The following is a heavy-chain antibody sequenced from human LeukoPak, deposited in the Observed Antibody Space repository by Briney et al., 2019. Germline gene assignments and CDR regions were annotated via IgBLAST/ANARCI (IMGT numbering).Heavy chain of an antibody. Sequence: SETLSLTCAVSGGSISSSNWWSWVRQPPGKGLEWIGEIYHSGSTNYNPSLKSRVTISVDTSKNQFSLKLSSVTAADTAVYYCARAYYDSSGYYQRYYYYYYYMDVWGKGTTVTVSS. J-gene: IGHJ6*03. D-gene: IGHD3-22*01. CDR3: ARAYYDSSGYYQRYYYYYYYMDV. CDR2: IYHSGST. CDR1: GGSISSSNW. V-gene: IGHV4-4*02.